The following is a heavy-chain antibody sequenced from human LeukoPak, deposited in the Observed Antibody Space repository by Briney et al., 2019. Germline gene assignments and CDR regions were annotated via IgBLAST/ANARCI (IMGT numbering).Heavy chain of an antibody. CDR1: GGTFSSYA. Sequence: GASVKVSCKASGGTFSSYAISWVRQAPGQGLEWMGRIIPILGIANYAQKFQGRVTITADKSTSTAYMELSSLRSEDTAVYYCANDYGSEESHLEPSWGQGTLVTVSS. CDR3: ANDYGSEESHLEPS. V-gene: IGHV1-69*04. CDR2: IIPILGIA. D-gene: IGHD4-17*01. J-gene: IGHJ5*02.